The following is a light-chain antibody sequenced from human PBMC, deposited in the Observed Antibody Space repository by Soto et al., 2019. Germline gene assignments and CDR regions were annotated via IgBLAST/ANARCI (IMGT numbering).Light chain of an antibody. V-gene: IGLV2-23*02. CDR3: CSYVGTGAYV. CDR2: EVT. CDR1: SRYVGNFNL. J-gene: IGLJ1*01. Sequence: QSVLTQPPSVTASLGQSLTISCTGTSRYVGNFNLVSWYQQHPDKAPKLIIFEVTKRPAGVSNRFSASKSGNTASLTISGLQAEDEADYYCCSYVGTGAYVFGTGTKVTVL.